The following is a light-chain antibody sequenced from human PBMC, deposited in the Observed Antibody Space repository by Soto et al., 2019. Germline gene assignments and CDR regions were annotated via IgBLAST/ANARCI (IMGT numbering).Light chain of an antibody. CDR3: LQVYSFPRT. CDR1: QDIGRR. CDR2: AAS. Sequence: DIPMTQSQSYVSASIGDRVTITWLASQDIGRRLAWFQQKPGKAPKYLIRAASSLQGGVPSTFSGSGSGTDFTLTINTLHPEDFATYYCLQVYSFPRTFGQGTKVDI. V-gene: IGKV1-12*01. J-gene: IGKJ1*01.